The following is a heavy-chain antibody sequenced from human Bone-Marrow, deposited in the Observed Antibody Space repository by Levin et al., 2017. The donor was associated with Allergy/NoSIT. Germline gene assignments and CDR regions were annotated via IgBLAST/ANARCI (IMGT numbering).Heavy chain of an antibody. CDR1: GFSLDGYA. CDR3: ARGIIGDVRVAHKEAFDI. J-gene: IGHJ3*02. CDR2: ISSNSGTI. V-gene: IGHV3-9*01. Sequence: PGGSLRLSCAASGFSLDGYAMHWVRQAPGKGLEWVSGISSNSGTIGYADSVKGRFTISRDNAKNSLNLQMSSLRAEDTAVYYCARGIIGDVRVAHKEAFDIWGQGTMVTVSS. D-gene: IGHD2/OR15-2a*01.